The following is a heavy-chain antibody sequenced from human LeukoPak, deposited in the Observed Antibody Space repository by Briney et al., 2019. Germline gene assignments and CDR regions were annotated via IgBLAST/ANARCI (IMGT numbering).Heavy chain of an antibody. Sequence: GGSMRLSCAASGFIFSDSAMLWVRQASGKGLEWVGRIRSEANNYATAYAASVKGRFTISRDDSKNTAYLQMNSLKTEDTAVYYCARGRTTYDAFDIWGQGTMVTVSS. J-gene: IGHJ3*02. CDR3: ARGRTTYDAFDI. D-gene: IGHD4-17*01. CDR2: IRSEANNYAT. V-gene: IGHV3-73*01. CDR1: GFIFSDSA.